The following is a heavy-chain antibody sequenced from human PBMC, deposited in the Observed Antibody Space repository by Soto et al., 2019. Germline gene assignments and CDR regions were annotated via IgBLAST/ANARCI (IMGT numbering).Heavy chain of an antibody. V-gene: IGHV2-5*01. D-gene: IGHD2-2*01. CDR3: AHRDASIRCGY. J-gene: IGHJ4*02. CDR2: FYGNDEK. CDR1: GFSLRTRGVG. Sequence: SGPTLVNPTQTLTLNCTFSGFSLRTRGVGVAWVRQPPGQALDSLVLFYGNDEKRHSQSLKSRITITNETAKEQVVLTMSNRGPLDRSIYYWAHRDASIRCGYRGQGALVPLSS.